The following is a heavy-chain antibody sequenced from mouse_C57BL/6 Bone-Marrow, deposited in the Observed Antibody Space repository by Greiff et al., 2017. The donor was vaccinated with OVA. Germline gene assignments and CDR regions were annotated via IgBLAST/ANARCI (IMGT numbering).Heavy chain of an antibody. CDR2: ISSGSSTI. Sequence: EVKLMESGGGLVKPGGSLTLSCAASGFTFSDYGMHWVRQAPEKGLEWVAYISSGSSTIYYADTVKGRFPFSRDNAKNTLFLQMTRLRYEDTAVYYCAGPYYGSSLDYAMDYWGQGTSVTVSS. V-gene: IGHV5-17*01. CDR1: GFTFSDYG. J-gene: IGHJ4*01. D-gene: IGHD1-1*01. CDR3: AGPYYGSSLDYAMDY.